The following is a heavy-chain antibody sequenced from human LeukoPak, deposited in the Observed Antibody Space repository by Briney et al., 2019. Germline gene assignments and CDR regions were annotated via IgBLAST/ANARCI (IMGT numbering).Heavy chain of an antibody. J-gene: IGHJ5*02. D-gene: IGHD3-16*01. CDR2: IYYSGST. CDR1: GGSISSGGYY. V-gene: IGHV4-31*03. Sequence: PSETLSLTCTVSGGSISSGGYYWSWIRQHPGKGLEWIGYIYYSGSTYYNPSLKSRVTISVDTSKNQFSLKLSSVTAADTAVYYCARRGGLRVFWFDPWGQGTLVTVSS. CDR3: ARRGGLRVFWFDP.